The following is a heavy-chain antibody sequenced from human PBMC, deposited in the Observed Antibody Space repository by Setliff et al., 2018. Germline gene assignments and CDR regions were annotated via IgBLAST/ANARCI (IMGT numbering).Heavy chain of an antibody. CDR2: INTNTEKP. Sequence: GASVKVSCKASGYTFRSYAMNWVRQAPGQGLEWMGWINTNTEKPTYAQGFTGRYVFSLDTSVSTAYLQISSLKAEDTAVYYCARGSRFGTTMWRGDYYMDVWGKGTTVTVSS. V-gene: IGHV7-4-1*02. CDR1: GYTFRSYA. D-gene: IGHD3-10*01. CDR3: ARGSRFGTTMWRGDYYMDV. J-gene: IGHJ6*03.